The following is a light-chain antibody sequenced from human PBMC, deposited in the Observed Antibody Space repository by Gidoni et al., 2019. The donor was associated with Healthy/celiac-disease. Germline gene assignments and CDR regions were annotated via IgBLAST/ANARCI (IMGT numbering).Light chain of an antibody. Sequence: QSALTQPASVSGSPGQSITISCTGTSTDVGGYNYVSWSQQYPGKVPKLMIYEVSNRPSGVSNRFSGSKSGNTASLTISGLQAEDEADYYCTSYTSSSSVVFGGGTKLTVL. J-gene: IGLJ2*01. CDR3: TSYTSSSSVV. V-gene: IGLV2-14*01. CDR2: EVS. CDR1: STDVGGYNY.